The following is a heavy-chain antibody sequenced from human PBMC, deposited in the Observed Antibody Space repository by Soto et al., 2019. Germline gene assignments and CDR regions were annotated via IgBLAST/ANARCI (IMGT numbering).Heavy chain of an antibody. J-gene: IGHJ4*02. CDR2: ISYHGSNK. D-gene: IGHD6-19*01. CDR3: AIMGSSMRPGC. Sequence: GGSLRLSCAASGFTFSSYGMHWVRQAPGKGLEWVAVISYHGSNKYYADSVKGRFTISRDNSKNTLYLQMNSLRAEDTAVYYCAIMGSSMRPGCWGQGTLVTVSS. CDR1: GFTFSSYG. V-gene: IGHV3-30*03.